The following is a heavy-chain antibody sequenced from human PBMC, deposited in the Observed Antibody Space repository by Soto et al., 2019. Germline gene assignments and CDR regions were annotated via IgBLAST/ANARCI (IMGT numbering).Heavy chain of an antibody. Sequence: ESLNISCKGSGYSFTSYWIGWVRQMPGKGLEWMGIIYPGDSDTRYSPSFQGHVTISADKSISTAYLQWSSLKASDTAMYYCASPQPAGLGYCSSTSCFSVWGQGTTVTV. CDR2: IYPGDSDT. J-gene: IGHJ6*02. CDR1: GYSFTSYW. V-gene: IGHV5-51*01. CDR3: ASPQPAGLGYCSSTSCFSV. D-gene: IGHD2-2*01.